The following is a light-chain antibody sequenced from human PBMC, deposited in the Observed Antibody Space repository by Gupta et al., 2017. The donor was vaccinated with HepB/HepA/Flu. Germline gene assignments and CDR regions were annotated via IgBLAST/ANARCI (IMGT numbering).Light chain of an antibody. V-gene: IGLV1-44*01. J-gene: IGLJ3*02. CDR2: SNN. CDR1: SSNIGSNT. CDR3: AAWDDSLNGWV. Sequence: SVLTQPPSASGTPGQSVTISCSGSSSNIGSNTVNWYQQLPGTAPKLLIYSNNQRPSGVPDRFSGSKSGTSASLAISGLQSEDGADYYCAAWDDSLNGWVFGGGTKLTVL.